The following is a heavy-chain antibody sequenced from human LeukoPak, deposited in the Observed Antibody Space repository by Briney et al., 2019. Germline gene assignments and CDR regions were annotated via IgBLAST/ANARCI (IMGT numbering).Heavy chain of an antibody. Sequence: GGSLRLSCAASGFTFSSYGMHWVRQAPDKGLEWVAVITYDGSNKYYADSVKGRFTMSRDNSKNTLYLQMNSLRTEDTAAYYCVKGYYDFDYWGQGTLVTVSS. V-gene: IGHV3-30*18. D-gene: IGHD3-3*01. J-gene: IGHJ4*02. CDR2: ITYDGSNK. CDR1: GFTFSSYG. CDR3: VKGYYDFDY.